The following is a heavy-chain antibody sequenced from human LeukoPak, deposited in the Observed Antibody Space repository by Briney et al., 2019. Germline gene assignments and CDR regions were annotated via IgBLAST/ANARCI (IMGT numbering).Heavy chain of an antibody. CDR1: GGSISSYY. V-gene: IGHV4-4*07. CDR3: AGKGDYYYDSSGYDY. CDR2: IYTSGST. J-gene: IGHJ4*02. Sequence: SETLSLTCTVSGGSISSYYWSWLRQPAGKGLEWIGRIYTSGSTNYNPSLKSRVTMSVDTSKNQFSLKLSSVTAADTAVYYCAGKGDYYYDSSGYDYWGQGTLVTVSS. D-gene: IGHD3-22*01.